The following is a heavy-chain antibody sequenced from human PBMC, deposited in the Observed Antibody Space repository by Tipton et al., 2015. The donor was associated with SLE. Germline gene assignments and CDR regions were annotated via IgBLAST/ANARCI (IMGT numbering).Heavy chain of an antibody. CDR1: GGSISSYY. CDR2: IYYSGST. J-gene: IGHJ6*02. CDR3: ARGRLLEWLSTYYYYYGMDV. Sequence: LRLSCTVSGGSISSYYWSWIRQPPGKGLEWIGYIYYSGSTNYNPSLKSRVTISVDTSKNQFSLKLSSVTAADTAVYYCARGRLLEWLSTYYYYYGMDVWGHGTTVTVSS. D-gene: IGHD3-3*01. V-gene: IGHV4-59*01.